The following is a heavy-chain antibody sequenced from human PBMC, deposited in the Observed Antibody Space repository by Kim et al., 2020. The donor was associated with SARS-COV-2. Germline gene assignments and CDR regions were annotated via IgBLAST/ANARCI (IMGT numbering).Heavy chain of an antibody. CDR2: ISYDGSNK. Sequence: GGSLRLSCAASGFTFSSYGMHWVRQAPGKGLEWVAVISYDGSNKYYADSVKGRFTISRDNSKNTLYLQMNSLRAEDTAVYYCAKGLSVGNSISEVGYWGQGTLVTVSS. V-gene: IGHV3-30*18. J-gene: IGHJ4*02. D-gene: IGHD4-4*01. CDR3: AKGLSVGNSISEVGY. CDR1: GFTFSSYG.